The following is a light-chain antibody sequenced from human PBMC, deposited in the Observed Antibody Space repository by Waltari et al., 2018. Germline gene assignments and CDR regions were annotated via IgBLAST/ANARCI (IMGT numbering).Light chain of an antibody. Sequence: SCRASQSVGRSSAWYQQKPGQAPRLLIYNIFNRATGIPDRFSGSGSGTDFTLTISRLEPEDFVVYYCQHYVRLPATFGQGTKVEIK. V-gene: IGKV3-20*01. CDR1: QSVGRS. CDR2: NIF. J-gene: IGKJ1*01. CDR3: QHYVRLPAT.